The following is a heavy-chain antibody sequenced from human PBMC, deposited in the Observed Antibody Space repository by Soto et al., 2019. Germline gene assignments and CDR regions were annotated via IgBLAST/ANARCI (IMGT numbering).Heavy chain of an antibody. Sequence: GASVKVSCKASGITFSTYAIHWVRQAPGQRLEWMGWINAGNGNTRYSQKFQGRVTLTRDTSASTAYMDLSSLRSEDTAIYYCAREISAYFTWAQGTLVTVSS. D-gene: IGHD5-12*01. CDR1: GITFSTYA. CDR3: AREISAYFT. V-gene: IGHV1-3*01. CDR2: INAGNGNT. J-gene: IGHJ5*02.